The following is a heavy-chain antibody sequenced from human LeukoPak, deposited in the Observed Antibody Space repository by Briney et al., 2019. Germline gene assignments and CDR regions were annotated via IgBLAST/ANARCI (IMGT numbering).Heavy chain of an antibody. D-gene: IGHD3-10*01. V-gene: IGHV5-10-1*01. Sequence: PGESLQISCKGSGYSFTTYWISWVRQMPGKGLEWMGRIDPTDSYSNYSPSFQGHVTISADKSISTAYLQWSSLKASDTAIYYCARHQGGITMVRGVDDYWGQGTLVTVSS. J-gene: IGHJ4*02. CDR2: IDPTDSYS. CDR1: GYSFTTYW. CDR3: ARHQGGITMVRGVDDY.